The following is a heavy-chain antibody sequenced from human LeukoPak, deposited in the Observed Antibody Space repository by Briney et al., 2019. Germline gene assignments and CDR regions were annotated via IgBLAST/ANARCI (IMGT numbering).Heavy chain of an antibody. J-gene: IGHJ4*02. V-gene: IGHV1-2*02. CDR2: INPNSGGT. Sequence: ASVKVSCKASGYTFTGYYMHWVRQAPGQGLEWMGWINPNSGGTNYAQKFQGRVTMTRDTSISTAYMELSRLRSDDTAVYYCAREELAAAGLQGGYWGQGTLVTVSS. CDR1: GYTFTGYY. CDR3: AREELAAAGLQGGY. D-gene: IGHD6-13*01.